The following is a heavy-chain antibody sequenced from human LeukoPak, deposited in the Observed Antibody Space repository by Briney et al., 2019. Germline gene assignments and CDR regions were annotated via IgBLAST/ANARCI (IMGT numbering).Heavy chain of an antibody. J-gene: IGHJ4*02. CDR1: GFTFSSYA. CDR2: ITDSGTGT. CDR3: ARXGYNYXXPLNY. D-gene: IGHD5-18*01. V-gene: IGHV3-23*01. Sequence: GGSLRLSCAASGFTFSSYALSWVRQAPGKGLEWVSGITDSGTGTYYADSVKGRFTISRDNSKNTVYLQMSSLRAEDTAVYYCARXGYNYXXPLNYWGQGTLVTVSS.